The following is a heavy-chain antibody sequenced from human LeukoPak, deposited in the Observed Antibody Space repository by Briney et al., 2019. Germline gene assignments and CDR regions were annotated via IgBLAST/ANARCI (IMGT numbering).Heavy chain of an antibody. CDR2: FSGSGDT. D-gene: IGHD3-10*01. CDR1: GITYSNYA. CDR3: ARDKVQLFGSGTTGTFDY. J-gene: IGHJ4*02. V-gene: IGHV3-23*01. Sequence: GGSLRLSCAASGITYSNYAMSWVRQAPGKGLEWVSGFSGSGDTFYAESVKGRFTISSDNSKNTLYLQMNSLRAEDTAVYYCARDKVQLFGSGTTGTFDYWGQGTLVTVSS.